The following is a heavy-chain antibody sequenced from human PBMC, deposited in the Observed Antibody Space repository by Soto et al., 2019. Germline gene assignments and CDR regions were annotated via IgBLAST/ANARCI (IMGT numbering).Heavy chain of an antibody. CDR2: INHSGST. CDR3: ARGRPQFRRWVVVVAATPDFDY. J-gene: IGHJ4*02. Sequence: SETLSLTCAVYGGSFSGYYWSWIRQPPGKGLEWIGEINHSGSTNYNPSLKSRVTISVDTSKNQFSLKLSSVTAADTAVYYCARGRPQFRRWVVVVAATPDFDYWGQGTLVTVSS. CDR1: GGSFSGYY. D-gene: IGHD2-15*01. V-gene: IGHV4-34*01.